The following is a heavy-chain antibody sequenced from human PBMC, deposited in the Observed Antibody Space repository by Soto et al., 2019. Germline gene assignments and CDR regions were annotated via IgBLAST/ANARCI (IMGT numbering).Heavy chain of an antibody. D-gene: IGHD5-12*01. CDR3: ARALGNSGYAGMAV. CDR2: ISPDNCNT. CDR1: GYTFTIYG. Sequence: QVQLVQSGGEVKKPGASVKVSCKASGYTFTIYGITWVRQAPGQGLEWMGWISPDNCNTNYAQKLQGRVTMTTDTPQGTLYVELRSLRSDHTAVYSRARALGNSGYAGMAVWGQRTTVTVS. V-gene: IGHV1-18*01. J-gene: IGHJ6*02.